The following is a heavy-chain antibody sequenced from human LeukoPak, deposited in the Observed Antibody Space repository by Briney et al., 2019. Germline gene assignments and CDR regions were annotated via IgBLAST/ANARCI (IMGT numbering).Heavy chain of an antibody. CDR3: ARQGPLTTAVTTRTNPFDY. J-gene: IGHJ4*02. Sequence: PSETLSLTCTVSGGSISNYWWSWIRQPPGKGLEWIGYVFDSGGTNYNPSLKSRVTISVDTSKNQFSLKLNSVTAADTAVYYCARQGPLTTAVTTRTNPFDYWGQGTLVTVSS. D-gene: IGHD4-11*01. CDR2: VFDSGGT. CDR1: GGSISNYW. V-gene: IGHV4-59*08.